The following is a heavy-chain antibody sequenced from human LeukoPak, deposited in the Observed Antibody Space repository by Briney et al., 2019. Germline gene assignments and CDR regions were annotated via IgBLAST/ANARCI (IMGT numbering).Heavy chain of an antibody. CDR1: EFNFSRYS. CDR2: IKSKTDGGTT. J-gene: IGHJ3*02. Sequence: GGSLRLSCAASEFNFSRYSMNWVRQAPGKGLEWVGRIKSKTDGGTTDYAAPVKGRFTISRDDSKNTLYLQMNSLRAEDTAVYYCAKFGDYSPSDAFDIWGQGTMVTVSS. D-gene: IGHD4-11*01. V-gene: IGHV3-15*01. CDR3: AKFGDYSPSDAFDI.